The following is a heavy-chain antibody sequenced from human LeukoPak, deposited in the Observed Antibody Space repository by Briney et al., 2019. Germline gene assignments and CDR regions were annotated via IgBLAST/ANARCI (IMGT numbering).Heavy chain of an antibody. J-gene: IGHJ4*02. CDR2: ISSSSSTI. D-gene: IGHD2-2*01. V-gene: IGHV3-48*01. CDR1: GFTSSSYS. Sequence: QPGGSLRLSCAASGFTSSSYSMNWVRQAPGKGLEWVSYISSSSSTIYYADSVKGRFTISRDNSKNTLYLLMSSLRAEDTAVYYCVKGHCSTTSCYVDYWGQGTLVTVSS. CDR3: VKGHCSTTSCYVDY.